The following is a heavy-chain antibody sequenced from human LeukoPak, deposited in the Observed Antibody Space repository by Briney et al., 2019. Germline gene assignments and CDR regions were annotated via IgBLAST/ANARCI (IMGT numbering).Heavy chain of an antibody. J-gene: IGHJ4*02. CDR2: ISGSGGST. D-gene: IGHD3-10*01. CDR3: AKDLRGHVTMVRGVILDY. V-gene: IGHV3-23*01. Sequence: GGSLRLSCTASGFTFSTYWMSWVRQAPGKGLEWVSAISGSGGSTYYADSVKGRFTISRDNSKNTLYLQMNSLRAEDTAVYYCAKDLRGHVTMVRGVILDYWGQGTLVTVSS. CDR1: GFTFSTYW.